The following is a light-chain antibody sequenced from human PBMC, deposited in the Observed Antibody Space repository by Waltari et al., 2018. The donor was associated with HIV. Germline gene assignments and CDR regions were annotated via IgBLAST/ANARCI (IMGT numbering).Light chain of an antibody. Sequence: QSVLTQPPSASGTPEQRVSISCSGSTSNIGRNTVSWFQQLPGAAPTCRIFGKNQRPSGVPDRFSGSKSGTSASLAISGLQFEDEADYYCASWDDSLNGPVFGGGTKLTV. CDR3: ASWDDSLNGPV. CDR1: TSNIGRNT. CDR2: GKN. V-gene: IGLV1-44*01. J-gene: IGLJ2*01.